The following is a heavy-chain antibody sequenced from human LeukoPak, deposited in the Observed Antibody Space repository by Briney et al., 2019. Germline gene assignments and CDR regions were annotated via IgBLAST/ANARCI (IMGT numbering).Heavy chain of an antibody. J-gene: IGHJ5*02. CDR2: IYYSGST. CDR1: GGSISSSSYY. D-gene: IGHD5-24*01. Sequence: PETLSLTCTVSGGSISSSSYYWGWIRQPPGKGLEWIGSIYYSGSTYYNPSLKSRVTISVDTSKSQFSLKLSSVTAADTAVYYCARVTGYNHYNWFDPWGQGTLVTVSS. V-gene: IGHV4-39*07. CDR3: ARVTGYNHYNWFDP.